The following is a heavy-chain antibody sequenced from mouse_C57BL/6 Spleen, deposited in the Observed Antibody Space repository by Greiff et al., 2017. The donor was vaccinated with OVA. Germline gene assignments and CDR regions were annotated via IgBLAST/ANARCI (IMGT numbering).Heavy chain of an antibody. Sequence: QVQLQQPGAELVKPGASVKMSCKASGYTFTSYWITWVKQRPGQGLEWIGDIYPGSGSTNYNEKFKSKATLTVDTSSSTAYMQLSSLTSEDSAVYYCAREDYYGSRGDFDDWGQGTTLTVSS. CDR1: GYTFTSYW. CDR3: AREDYYGSRGDFDD. J-gene: IGHJ2*01. D-gene: IGHD1-1*01. V-gene: IGHV1-55*01. CDR2: IYPGSGST.